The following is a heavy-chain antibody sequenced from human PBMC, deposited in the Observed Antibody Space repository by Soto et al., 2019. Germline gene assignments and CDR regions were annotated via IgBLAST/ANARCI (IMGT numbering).Heavy chain of an antibody. Sequence: EVQLLESGGGLVQPGGSLRLSCAASGFTLGTYVMTWVRQAPGKGLEWVSAISGSGGGTNYADPVKGRFTISRYNTKNTLYLQMNSLTIEDTAVYYCAKDRKGSYCSGGTCYSFDYWGQGTLVTVPS. D-gene: IGHD2-15*01. CDR1: GFTLGTYV. CDR3: AKDRKGSYCSGGTCYSFDY. CDR2: ISGSGGGT. V-gene: IGHV3-23*01. J-gene: IGHJ4*02.